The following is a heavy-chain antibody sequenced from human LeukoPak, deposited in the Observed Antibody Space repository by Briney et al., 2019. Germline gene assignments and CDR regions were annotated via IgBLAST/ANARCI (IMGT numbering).Heavy chain of an antibody. CDR1: GVSISSYY. V-gene: IGHV4-59*01. Sequence: NSSETLSLTCTVSGVSISSYYWSWIRQPPGKGLEWIGYIYYSGSTNYNPSLKSRVTISVDTSKNQFSLKLSSVTAADTAVYYCARGLWGSFNRPTFDYWGQGTLVTVSS. J-gene: IGHJ4*02. CDR2: IYYSGST. CDR3: ARGLWGSFNRPTFDY. D-gene: IGHD3-16*01.